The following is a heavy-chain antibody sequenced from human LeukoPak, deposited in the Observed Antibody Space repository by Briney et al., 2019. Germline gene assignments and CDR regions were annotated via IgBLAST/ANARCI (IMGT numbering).Heavy chain of an antibody. Sequence: GASVKVSCKASGYTFTSYDINWVRQAPGQGLEWMGWISAYNGNTNYAQKLQGRVTMTTDTSTSTAYMELRSLRSDDTAVYYCARDVRVVRGVTPKERTPNWFDPWGQGTLVTVSS. V-gene: IGHV1-18*01. D-gene: IGHD3-10*01. CDR3: ARDVRVVRGVTPKERTPNWFDP. CDR2: ISAYNGNT. CDR1: GYTFTSYD. J-gene: IGHJ5*02.